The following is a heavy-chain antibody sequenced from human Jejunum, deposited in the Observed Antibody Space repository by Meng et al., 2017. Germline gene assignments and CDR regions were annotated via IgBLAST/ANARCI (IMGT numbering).Heavy chain of an antibody. CDR3: ATLNWGHYFYGMDA. CDR1: GGSVSSSSYY. CDR2: LFHSGTT. V-gene: IGHV4-39*07. J-gene: IGHJ6*02. Sequence: SETLSLTCTVSGGSVSSSSYYWGWVRPPPGKGLECIGRLFHSGTTFYNPSLKSRVTMSIDTSKNQFSLKLSSVTAADTAVYYCATLNWGHYFYGMDAWGQGTTVTVSS. D-gene: IGHD7-27*01.